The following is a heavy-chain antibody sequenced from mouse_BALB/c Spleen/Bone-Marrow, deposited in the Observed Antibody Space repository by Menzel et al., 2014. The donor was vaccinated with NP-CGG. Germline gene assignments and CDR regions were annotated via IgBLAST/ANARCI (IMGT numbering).Heavy chain of an antibody. CDR3: AGDGAY. CDR1: GFNIKDTY. Sequence: VQLQQPGAELVKPGASVKLSCTASGFNIKDTYMHWVKQRPEQGLEWIGRIDPANGNTKYDPKFQGKATITADTSSNTAYLQLSSQTSEDAAVYYCAGDGAYWGQGTLVTVSA. CDR2: IDPANGNT. V-gene: IGHV14-3*02. J-gene: IGHJ3*01. D-gene: IGHD3-3*01.